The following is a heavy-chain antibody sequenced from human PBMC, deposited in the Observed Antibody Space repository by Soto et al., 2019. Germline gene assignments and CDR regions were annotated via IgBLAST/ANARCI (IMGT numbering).Heavy chain of an antibody. CDR2: ISTYNGNT. Sequence: QVQLLQSGAEVKKPGASVKVSCKASGYKFTTYGLTWVRQAPGQGLDWLGGISTYNGNTDYAQNLQDRVTMTAATSTSTAYLEVRSMTSVDTAVYLCARGLGTNGLDVWGQGTPVTVSS. J-gene: IGHJ6*02. D-gene: IGHD7-27*01. CDR3: ARGLGTNGLDV. V-gene: IGHV1-18*04. CDR1: GYKFTTYG.